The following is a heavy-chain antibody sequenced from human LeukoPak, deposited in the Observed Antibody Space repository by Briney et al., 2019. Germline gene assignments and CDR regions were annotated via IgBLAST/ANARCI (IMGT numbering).Heavy chain of an antibody. D-gene: IGHD1-26*01. CDR2: IKQDGSEK. V-gene: IGHV3-7*01. Sequence: ETLSLTCAVSGGSISSSNWWSWVRQPPGKGLEWVANIKQDGSEKYYVDSVKGRFTISRDNAKNSLYLQMNSLRAEDTAVYYCARDGVGATYDAFDIWGQGTLVTVSS. CDR3: ARDGVGATYDAFDI. CDR1: GGSISSSNW. J-gene: IGHJ3*02.